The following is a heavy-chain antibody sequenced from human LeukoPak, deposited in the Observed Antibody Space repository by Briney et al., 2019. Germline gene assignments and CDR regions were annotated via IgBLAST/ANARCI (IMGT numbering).Heavy chain of an antibody. Sequence: GGSLRLSCAASGFTFHNYAMSWVRQAPGKGLEWVSAISSSGDITFYANSVKGRFTISRDNSRYTLYLQMNSPRAEDAAMYYCAKDRPNYHESNGHYYRRNGDYWGQGTLVTVSS. CDR2: ISSSGDIT. J-gene: IGHJ4*02. D-gene: IGHD3-22*01. V-gene: IGHV3-23*01. CDR1: GFTFHNYA. CDR3: AKDRPNYHESNGHYYRRNGDY.